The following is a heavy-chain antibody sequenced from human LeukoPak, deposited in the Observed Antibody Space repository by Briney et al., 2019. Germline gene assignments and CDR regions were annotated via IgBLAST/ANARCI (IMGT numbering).Heavy chain of an antibody. J-gene: IGHJ4*02. V-gene: IGHV3-30*18. D-gene: IGHD3-22*01. Sequence: GSLRLSCAASGFTFSSYGMHWVRQAPGKGLEWVAVMSYDGGTEYYVDSVKGRFTISRDNSRNTVYLQMNSLRSEDTAVYYCAKGDSRGSYHYFDYWGQGTQVTVS. CDR2: MSYDGGTE. CDR1: GFTFSSYG. CDR3: AKGDSRGSYHYFDY.